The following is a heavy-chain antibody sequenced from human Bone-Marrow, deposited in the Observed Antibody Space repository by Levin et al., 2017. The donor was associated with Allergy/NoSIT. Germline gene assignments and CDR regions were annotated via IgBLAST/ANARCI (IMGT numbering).Heavy chain of an antibody. V-gene: IGHV3-21*01. J-gene: IGHJ4*02. Sequence: GGSLRLSCAASGFTFSSYSMNWVRQAPGKGLEWVSSISSSSSYIYYADSVKGRFTISRDNAYNSLYLQMNSLRAEDTAVYYCARGGGGYCSGGSCHLHWGQGTLVTVSS. D-gene: IGHD2-15*01. CDR3: ARGGGGYCSGGSCHLH. CDR1: GFTFSSYS. CDR2: ISSSSSYI.